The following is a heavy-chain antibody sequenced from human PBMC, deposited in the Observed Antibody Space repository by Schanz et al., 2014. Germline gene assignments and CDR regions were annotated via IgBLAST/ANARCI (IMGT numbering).Heavy chain of an antibody. CDR2: IYYSGST. V-gene: IGHV4-31*03. D-gene: IGHD4-17*01. Sequence: QVQLQESGPGLAKPSQTLSLTCTVSGGSISSGGYYWSWIRQHPGKGLEWIGYIYYSGSTYYNPSLKSRVTISVDTSKNQFSLNLSSATAADTAVYYCARDRGHGDLPGDIWGQGTMVTVSS. J-gene: IGHJ3*02. CDR1: GGSISSGGYY. CDR3: ARDRGHGDLPGDI.